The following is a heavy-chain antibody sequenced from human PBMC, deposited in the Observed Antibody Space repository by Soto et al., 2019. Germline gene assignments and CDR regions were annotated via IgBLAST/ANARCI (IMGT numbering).Heavy chain of an antibody. CDR1: GGSISSGDHY. Sequence: SETLSLTCTVSGGSISSGDHYWSWIRQPPGKGLEWIGYIHYSGSTYYNPSLKSRVTISVDTSKNQFSLKLSSVTAADTAVYYCARDRRLITMVRGVSLWFDPWGQGTLVTVSS. CDR3: ARDRRLITMVRGVSLWFDP. D-gene: IGHD3-10*01. V-gene: IGHV4-30-4*01. J-gene: IGHJ5*02. CDR2: IHYSGST.